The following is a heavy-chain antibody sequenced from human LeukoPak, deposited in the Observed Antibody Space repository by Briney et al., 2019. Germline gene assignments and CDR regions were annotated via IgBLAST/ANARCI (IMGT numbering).Heavy chain of an antibody. CDR2: IYYSGST. D-gene: IGHD3-9*01. CDR3: ARGRQDYDILTGYYYYGMDV. Sequence: SESLSLTCTVSGGSISSYYWSWIRQPPGKGLECSGYIYYSGSTNYNPSLKSRVTISVDTSKNQFSLKLSSVTAADTAVYYCARGRQDYDILTGYYYYGMDVWGQGTTVTVSS. V-gene: IGHV4-59*01. CDR1: GGSISSYY. J-gene: IGHJ6*02.